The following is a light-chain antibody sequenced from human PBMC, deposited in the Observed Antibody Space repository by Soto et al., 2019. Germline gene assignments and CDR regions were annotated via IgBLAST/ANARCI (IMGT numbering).Light chain of an antibody. CDR1: QRVSARY. J-gene: IGKJ5*01. CDR3: QQYNNWPPGT. Sequence: IVLTQSPGTLSLSPGDRATLSCRASQRVSARYLAWYHQKPGQAPRLLIYDASNRATGIPARFSGSGSGTEFTVTISSLQSEDSAVYYCQQYNNWPPGTFGQGTRLEIK. CDR2: DAS. V-gene: IGKV3D-15*01.